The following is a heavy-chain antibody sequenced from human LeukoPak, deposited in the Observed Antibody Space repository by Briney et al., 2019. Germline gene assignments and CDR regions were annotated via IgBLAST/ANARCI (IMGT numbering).Heavy chain of an antibody. V-gene: IGHV3-11*01. CDR1: GFTSSDYY. D-gene: IGHD2-15*01. CDR2: ISSSGSTL. J-gene: IGHJ5*02. CDR3: ARAPLGYCGGGSCHNWFDP. Sequence: GGSLRLSCAASGFTSSDYYMSWIREAPGKGLERVSYISSSGSTLYYADSVKGRLTISRDNAKNSLYLQMNSLRAEDTAVYYCARAPLGYCGGGSCHNWFDPWGQGTLVTVSS.